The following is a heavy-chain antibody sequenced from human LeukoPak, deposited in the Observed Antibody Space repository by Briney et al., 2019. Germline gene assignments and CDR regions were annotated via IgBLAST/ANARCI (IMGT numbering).Heavy chain of an antibody. D-gene: IGHD4-17*01. CDR2: ISDDGNIK. V-gene: IGHV3-30*03. CDR1: GLIFSRDG. CDR3: ARERTTVTTYFDY. J-gene: IGHJ4*02. Sequence: PGGSLRLSCAASGLIFSRDGMHWVRQAPGKGLEWVAVISDDGNIKYYADSVKGRFTISRDNSKNTLFLQMNSLRAEDTAVYYCARERTTVTTYFDYWGQGTLVIVSS.